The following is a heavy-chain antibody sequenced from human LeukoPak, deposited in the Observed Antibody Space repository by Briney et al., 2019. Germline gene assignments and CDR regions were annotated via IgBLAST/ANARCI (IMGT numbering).Heavy chain of an antibody. J-gene: IGHJ4*02. CDR1: GFTFSSYA. CDR2: IKQDGSEK. Sequence: GGSLRLSCAASGFTFSSYAMSWVRQAPGKGLEWVANIKQDGSEKYYVDSVKGRFTISRDNAKNSLYLQMNSLRAEDTAVYYCARDTELRFLEWLFSFDYWGQGTLVTVSS. CDR3: ARDTELRFLEWLFSFDY. D-gene: IGHD3-3*01. V-gene: IGHV3-7*01.